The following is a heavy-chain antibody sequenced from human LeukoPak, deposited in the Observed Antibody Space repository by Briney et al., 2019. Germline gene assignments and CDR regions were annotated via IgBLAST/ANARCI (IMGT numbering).Heavy chain of an antibody. Sequence: GGSLRLSCAASGFTFSNYNMNWVRQAPGKGLEWVSSISSSAIYIYYADSVKGRFTISRDNAKNSLYLQMNNLRDEDTAVYYCARKYYFDSSTYYYFDLWGQGTLVTVSS. CDR1: GFTFSNYN. D-gene: IGHD3-22*01. CDR2: ISSSAIYI. CDR3: ARKYYFDSSTYYYFDL. V-gene: IGHV3-21*01. J-gene: IGHJ4*02.